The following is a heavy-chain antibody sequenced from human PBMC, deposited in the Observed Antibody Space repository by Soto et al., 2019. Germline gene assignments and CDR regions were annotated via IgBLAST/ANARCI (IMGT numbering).Heavy chain of an antibody. J-gene: IGHJ3*01. CDR3: ARDRRDSVADRRSFDV. CDR2: ISVYNGDT. Sequence: ASVKVSCKASGYSFSTYGISWVRQAPGQGLEYMGSISVYNGDTNYAQKLQGRVTMTTDTSTSTAYMELRSLRSDDTAIYYCARDRRDSVADRRSFDVWGQGTMVTVSS. D-gene: IGHD1-26*01. V-gene: IGHV1-18*01. CDR1: GYSFSTYG.